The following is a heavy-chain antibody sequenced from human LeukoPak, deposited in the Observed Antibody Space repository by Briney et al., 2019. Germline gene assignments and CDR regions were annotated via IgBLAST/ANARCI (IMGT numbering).Heavy chain of an antibody. CDR3: ARRYSSGWYLGVIGRDVWFDP. CDR2: INHSGST. CDR1: GGSFSGYY. D-gene: IGHD6-19*01. Sequence: SETLSPTCAVYGGSFSGYYWSWIRQPPGKGLEWIGEINHSGSTNYNPSLKSRVTISVDTSKNQFSLKLSSVTAADTAVYYCARRYSSGWYLGVIGRDVWFDPWGQGTLVTVSS. V-gene: IGHV4-34*01. J-gene: IGHJ5*02.